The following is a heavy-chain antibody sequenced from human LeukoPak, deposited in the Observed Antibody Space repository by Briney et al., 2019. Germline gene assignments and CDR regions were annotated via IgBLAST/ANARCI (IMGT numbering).Heavy chain of an antibody. V-gene: IGHV4-59*08. D-gene: IGHD3-10*01. Sequence: PSETLSLTCSVSGGSISSYYWSWIRQPPGEGLEWTGYIYHSGSTNYSPSLKSRVTISVDTSKNQFSLKLSSVTAADPAVYYCARRKYYGSGYTLGVWGQGTTVTVSS. CDR3: ARRKYYGSGYTLGV. J-gene: IGHJ6*02. CDR1: GGSISSYY. CDR2: IYHSGST.